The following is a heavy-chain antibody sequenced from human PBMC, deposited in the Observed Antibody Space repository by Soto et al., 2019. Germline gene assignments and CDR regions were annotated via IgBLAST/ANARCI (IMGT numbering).Heavy chain of an antibody. D-gene: IGHD2-2*01. CDR2: IWYDEGYK. V-gene: IGHV3-33*01. CDR1: GFTFSSYG. CDR3: ASDSADCGRTNCYPDAYFYDLDV. Sequence: QVQLVESGGGVAQPGRSLRLSCAASGFTFSSYGMHWVRQAPGKGLEWVAFIWYDEGYKDYADSVKGRITSSRDNATTPLDLHMSSLRADDTAVYYCASDSADCGRTNCYPDAYFYDLDVWGKGTTITVSS. J-gene: IGHJ6*03.